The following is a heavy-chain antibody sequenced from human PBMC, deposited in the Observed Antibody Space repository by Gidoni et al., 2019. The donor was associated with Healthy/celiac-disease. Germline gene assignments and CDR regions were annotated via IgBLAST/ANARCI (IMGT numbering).Heavy chain of an antibody. CDR1: AYTITTHG. D-gene: IGHD2-2*01. CDR2: ISAYNGNT. CDR3: ASQRQLLIGGYYGMDV. Sequence: QAQLVQSGAEVKKPGASVKVFCTASAYTITTHGTSWVRQAPGQGLEWMGWISAYNGNTNYAQKLQGRVTMTTDTSTSTAYMELRSLRSDDTAVYYCASQRQLLIGGYYGMDVWGQGTTVTVSS. J-gene: IGHJ6*02. V-gene: IGHV1-18*01.